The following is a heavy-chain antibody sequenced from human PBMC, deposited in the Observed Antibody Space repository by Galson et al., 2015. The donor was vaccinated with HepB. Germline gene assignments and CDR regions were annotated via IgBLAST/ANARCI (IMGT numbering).Heavy chain of an antibody. D-gene: IGHD4-17*01. CDR1: GFTFSSYA. V-gene: IGHV3-30*04. J-gene: IGHJ6*02. Sequence: SLRLSCAASGFTFSSYAMHWVRQAPGKGLEWVAVISYDGSNKYYADSVKGRFTISRDNSKNTLYLQMNSLRAEDTAVYYCARDRVDYGDPVQTYYYYYYGMDVWGQGTTVTVSS. CDR3: ARDRVDYGDPVQTYYYYYYGMDV. CDR2: ISYDGSNK.